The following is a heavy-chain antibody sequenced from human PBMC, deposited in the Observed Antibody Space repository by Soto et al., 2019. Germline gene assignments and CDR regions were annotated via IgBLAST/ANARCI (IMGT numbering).Heavy chain of an antibody. CDR1: GGSISSSNW. V-gene: IGHV4-4*02. J-gene: IGHJ3*02. D-gene: IGHD3-16*01. CDR3: ARYLRGLHRDPDAFDI. CDR2: IYHSGST. Sequence: PSETLSLTCGVSGGSISSSNWWSWVRQPPGKGLEWIGEIYHSGSTNYNPSVKSRVTISVDKSKNQFSLKLSSVTAADTAVYYCARYLRGLHRDPDAFDIWGQGTMVTVSS.